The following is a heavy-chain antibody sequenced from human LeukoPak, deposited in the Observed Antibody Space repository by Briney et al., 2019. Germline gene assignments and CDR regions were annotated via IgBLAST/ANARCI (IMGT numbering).Heavy chain of an antibody. CDR2: FDPEDGET. V-gene: IGHV1-24*01. CDR1: GYTLTELS. J-gene: IGHJ4*02. Sequence: GASVKVSCKVSGYTLTELSMHWVRQAPGKGLEWMGGFDPEDGETIYAQKFQGRVTMTRDTSTSTVYMELSSLRSEDTAVYYCARDLYCSSTSCPTQNQTNDYWGQGTLVTVSS. CDR3: ARDLYCSSTSCPTQNQTNDY. D-gene: IGHD2-2*01.